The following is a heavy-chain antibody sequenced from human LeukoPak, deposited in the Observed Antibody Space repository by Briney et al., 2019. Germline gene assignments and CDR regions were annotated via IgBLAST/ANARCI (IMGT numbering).Heavy chain of an antibody. D-gene: IGHD2-2*01. Sequence: ASVKVSCKASGYTFTSYGISWVRQAPGQGLEWMGWISAYNGNTNYAQKLQGRVTMTTDTSTSTAYMELRSLRSGDTAVYYCARDVVAPPHVDYWGQGTLVTVSS. CDR3: ARDVVAPPHVDY. J-gene: IGHJ4*02. CDR2: ISAYNGNT. CDR1: GYTFTSYG. V-gene: IGHV1-18*01.